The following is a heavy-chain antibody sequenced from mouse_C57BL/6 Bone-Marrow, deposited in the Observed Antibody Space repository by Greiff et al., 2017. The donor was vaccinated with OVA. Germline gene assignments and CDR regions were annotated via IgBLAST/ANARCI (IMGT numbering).Heavy chain of an antibody. CDR3: ARSDDDGYPYYAMDY. D-gene: IGHD2-3*01. CDR2: INPSGGYT. CDR1: GYTFTSYT. V-gene: IGHV1-4*01. J-gene: IGHJ4*01. Sequence: VPLQQSGAELARPGASVKMSCKASGYTFTSYTMHWVKQRPGQGLEWIGYINPSGGYTKYNQKFKDKATLTADKASSTAYMQLSSLTSEDSAVYYCARSDDDGYPYYAMDYWGQGTSVTVSS.